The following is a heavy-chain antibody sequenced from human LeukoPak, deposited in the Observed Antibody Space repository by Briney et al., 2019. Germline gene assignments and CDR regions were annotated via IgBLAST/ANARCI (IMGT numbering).Heavy chain of an antibody. J-gene: IGHJ4*03. CDR2: ISGSGGTT. CDR1: EFTFSNYA. Sequence: GGSLRLSCAASEFTFSNYAMSWVRQAPGKGLEWVSVISGSGGTTYSADSVKGRFTISRDNSKNTLYLQMNSLRAEDTAAYYCARERGSSGGNTNGYFDYWGQGAWSPSPQ. D-gene: IGHD4-23*01. V-gene: IGHV3-23*01. CDR3: ARERGSSGGNTNGYFDY.